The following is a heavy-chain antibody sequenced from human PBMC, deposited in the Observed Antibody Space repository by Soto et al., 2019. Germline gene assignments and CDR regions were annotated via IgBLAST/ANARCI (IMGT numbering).Heavy chain of an antibody. CDR1: GFTFGDYA. D-gene: IGHD3-3*01. J-gene: IGHJ4*02. CDR2: IRSKAYGGTT. V-gene: IGHV3-49*03. CDR3: TRDPGLRFLEWLSEVFDY. Sequence: GGSLRLSCTASGFTFGDYAMSWFRQAPGKGLEWVGFIRSKAYGGTTEYAASVKGRFTISRDDSKSIAYLQMNSLKTEDTAVYYCTRDPGLRFLEWLSEVFDYWGQGTLVTVSS.